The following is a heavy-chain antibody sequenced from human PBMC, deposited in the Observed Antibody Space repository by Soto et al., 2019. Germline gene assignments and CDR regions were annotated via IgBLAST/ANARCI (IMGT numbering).Heavy chain of an antibody. D-gene: IGHD3-10*01. CDR3: ARDKGDGSGSYYGY. Sequence: QVQLVQSGAEVKKPGASVKVSCKASGYTFTSYGISWVRQAPGQGLEWRGRISAYNGKTNYAQKLQGRVTMTTHTSTSTAYMELRSLRSDDTAVYYCARDKGDGSGSYYGYWGQGTLVTVSS. CDR2: ISAYNGKT. V-gene: IGHV1-18*01. CDR1: GYTFTSYG. J-gene: IGHJ4*02.